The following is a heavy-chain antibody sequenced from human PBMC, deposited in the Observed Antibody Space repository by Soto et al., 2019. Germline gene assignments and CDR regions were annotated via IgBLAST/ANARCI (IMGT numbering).Heavy chain of an antibody. CDR1: GGTFSSYT. Sequence: QVQLVQSGAEVKKPGSSVKVSCKASGGTFSSYTISWVRQAPGQGPEWMGRIIPILGIANYAQKFQGRVTITAAKSKSTAYMELSSLRSEDTAVYYCAGKARGYSGYENFDYWGQGTLVTVSS. V-gene: IGHV1-69*02. CDR2: IIPILGIA. D-gene: IGHD5-12*01. CDR3: AGKARGYSGYENFDY. J-gene: IGHJ4*02.